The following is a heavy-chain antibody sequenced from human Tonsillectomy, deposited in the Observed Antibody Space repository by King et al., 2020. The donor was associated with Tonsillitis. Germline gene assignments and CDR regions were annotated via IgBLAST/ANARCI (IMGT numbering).Heavy chain of an antibody. CDR3: ARSRYNWKEDFDY. V-gene: IGHV4-31*03. D-gene: IGHD1-1*01. CDR1: GGSISSGGYY. CDR2: IYYSGST. J-gene: IGHJ4*02. Sequence: PLQESGPGLVKPSQTLSLTCTVSGGSISSGGYYWSWIRQHPGKGLEWIGYIYYSGSTYYNPSLKSRVTISVDTSKNQFSLKLSSVTAADTAVYYCARSRYNWKEDFDYWGQGTLVTVSS.